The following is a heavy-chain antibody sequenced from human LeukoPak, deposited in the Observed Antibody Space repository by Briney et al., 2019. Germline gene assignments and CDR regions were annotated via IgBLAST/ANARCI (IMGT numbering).Heavy chain of an antibody. CDR3: SRGHYSGSGSYYDY. V-gene: IGHV4-4*02. Sequence: SETLSLTCAVSGGSISSSNWWSWVRQPPGKGLEWIGEIYHSGSTNYNPSLKSRVTISVDRSKNQFSLKLSSVTAADTAVYYCSRGHYSGSGSYYDYWGQGTLVTVSS. D-gene: IGHD3-10*01. CDR1: GGSISSSNW. CDR2: IYHSGST. J-gene: IGHJ4*02.